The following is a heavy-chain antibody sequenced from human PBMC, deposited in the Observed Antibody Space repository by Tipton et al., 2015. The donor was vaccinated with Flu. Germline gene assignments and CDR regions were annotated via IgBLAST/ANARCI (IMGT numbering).Heavy chain of an antibody. CDR3: AKDGWDTSGWYPFDY. D-gene: IGHD6-19*01. CDR2: IRHDESDK. Sequence: GSLRLSCAASGFTFSGYGMHWVRQAPGKGLEWVAFIRHDESDKYYADSVKGRCTISRDNSKNALYLLINSLRPEDTAVYYCAKDGWDTSGWYPFDYWGQGTLVTVSS. V-gene: IGHV3-30*02. CDR1: GFTFSGYG. J-gene: IGHJ4*02.